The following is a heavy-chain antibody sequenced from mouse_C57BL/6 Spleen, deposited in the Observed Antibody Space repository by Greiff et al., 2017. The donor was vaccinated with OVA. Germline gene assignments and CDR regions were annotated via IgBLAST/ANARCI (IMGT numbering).Heavy chain of an antibody. CDR2: INPNNGGT. V-gene: IGHV1-22*01. CDR1: GYTFTDYN. Sequence: EVKLMESGPELVKPGASVKLSCKASGYTFTDYNMHWVKQSHGKSLEWIGYINPNNGGTSYNQKFKGQATLTVNKSSSPAYMELRSLTSEDSAVYYCARGDLTGFAYWGQGTLVTVSA. D-gene: IGHD4-1*01. CDR3: ARGDLTGFAY. J-gene: IGHJ3*01.